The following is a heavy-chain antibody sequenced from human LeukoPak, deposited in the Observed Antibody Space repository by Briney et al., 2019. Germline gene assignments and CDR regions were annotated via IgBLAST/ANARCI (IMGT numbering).Heavy chain of an antibody. CDR3: ARGSGLGV. Sequence: GGSLRLSCAASGFTVSTYWMHWVRQVPGKGLVRVSGISSDGATTHYADSVKGRFTISRDNAKNTLDLQMNSLRVEDTAVYYCARGSGLGVWGQGTLVTVSS. V-gene: IGHV3-74*01. D-gene: IGHD3-16*01. J-gene: IGHJ1*01. CDR2: ISSDGATT. CDR1: GFTVSTYW.